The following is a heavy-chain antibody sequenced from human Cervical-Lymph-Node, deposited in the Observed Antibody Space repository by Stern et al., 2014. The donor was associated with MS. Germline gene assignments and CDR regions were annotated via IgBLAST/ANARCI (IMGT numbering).Heavy chain of an antibody. Sequence: VQLVESGGGVVQPGTSLRLSCVASGFTFSNYAVHWVRQAPGKGLEWVALISYDGINEFYADSVRGRFTISRDNSRDTLYLQMNSLRAEDTALYYCGGGYCRSASCYYGIDVWGQGTTVTVSS. CDR2: ISYDGINE. CDR1: GFTFSNYA. V-gene: IGHV3-30*04. D-gene: IGHD2-2*01. J-gene: IGHJ6*02. CDR3: GGGYCRSASCYYGIDV.